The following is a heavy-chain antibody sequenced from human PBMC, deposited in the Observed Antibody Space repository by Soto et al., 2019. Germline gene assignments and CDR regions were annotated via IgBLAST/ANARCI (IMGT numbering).Heavy chain of an antibody. Sequence: SETLSLTCTVSGGSISSSSYYWGWIRQPPGKGLEWIGSIFYSGSTYYNPSLKSRVTISVDTSKNQFSLKLSSVTAEDTAVYYCARDKTLLGGYDESYYFYYGMDVWGQGTTVTVSS. CDR2: IFYSGST. CDR3: ARDKTLLGGYDESYYFYYGMDV. D-gene: IGHD5-12*01. CDR1: GGSISSSSYY. V-gene: IGHV4-39*07. J-gene: IGHJ6*02.